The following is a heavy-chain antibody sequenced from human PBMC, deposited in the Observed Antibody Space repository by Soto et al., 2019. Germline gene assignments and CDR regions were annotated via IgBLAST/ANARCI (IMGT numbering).Heavy chain of an antibody. Sequence: QVQLVQSGAEVKKPGSSVKVSCKASGGTFSSYAISWLRQAPGQGLEWMGGIIPIFGTANYAQKFQGRVTITADESTSTAYMELSSLRSEDTDVYYCARDTNDSSGHDAFDIWGQGTMVTVSS. CDR2: IIPIFGTA. V-gene: IGHV1-69*01. J-gene: IGHJ3*02. CDR3: ARDTNDSSGHDAFDI. D-gene: IGHD3-22*01. CDR1: GGTFSSYA.